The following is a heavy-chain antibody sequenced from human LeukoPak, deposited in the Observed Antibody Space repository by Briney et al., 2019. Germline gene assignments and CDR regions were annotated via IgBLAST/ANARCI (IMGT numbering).Heavy chain of an antibody. D-gene: IGHD3-9*01. CDR1: GYTFTSYA. Sequence: GASVKVSCKASGYTFTSYAMNWVRQAPGQGLEWMGWINTNTGNPTYAQGFTGRFVFSLDTSVSTAYLQISSLKAEDTAVYYCARAVVLRHFDWLLDFDYWGQGTLVTVSS. V-gene: IGHV7-4-1*02. CDR3: ARAVVLRHFDWLLDFDY. J-gene: IGHJ4*02. CDR2: INTNTGNP.